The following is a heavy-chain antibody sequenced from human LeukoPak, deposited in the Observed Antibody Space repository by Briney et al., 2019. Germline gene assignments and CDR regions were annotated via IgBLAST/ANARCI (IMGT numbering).Heavy chain of an antibody. CDR2: ISYDGSNK. V-gene: IGHV3-30*14. J-gene: IGHJ4*02. CDR1: GFTFSSYA. Sequence: PGRSLRLSCAASGFTFSSYAMHWVRQAPGKGLEWVAVISYDGSNKYYADSVKGRFTISRDNSKNTLYLEMNNLRAEDTAVYYCAREREDWGLAFDYWGQGTLVTVSS. D-gene: IGHD3/OR15-3a*01. CDR3: AREREDWGLAFDY.